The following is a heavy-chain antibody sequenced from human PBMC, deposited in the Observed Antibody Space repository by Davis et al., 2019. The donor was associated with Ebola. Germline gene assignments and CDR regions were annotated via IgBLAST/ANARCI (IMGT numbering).Heavy chain of an antibody. J-gene: IGHJ3*02. CDR1: GYTFTSYD. Sequence: AASVKVSCKASGYTFTSYDINWVRQATGQGLEWMGWISTYNGNANYAQKVQGRVTMTTDTSTTTAHMELRSLRSDDTAVYYCARSRGNLGDDIWGQGTMVTVSS. CDR2: ISTYNGNA. V-gene: IGHV1-18*01. CDR3: ARSRGNLGDDI. D-gene: IGHD3-10*01.